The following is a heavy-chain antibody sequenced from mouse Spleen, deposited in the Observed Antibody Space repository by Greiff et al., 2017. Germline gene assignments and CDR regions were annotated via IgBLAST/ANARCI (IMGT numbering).Heavy chain of an antibody. J-gene: IGHJ3*01. CDR1: GYSITSGYD. CDR2: ISYSGST. V-gene: IGHV3-1*01. CDR3: ARGEYYDGSSWFAY. D-gene: IGHD1-1*01. Sequence: EVQLQQSGPGMVKPSQSLSLTCTVTGYSITSGYDWHWIRHFPGNKLEWMGYISYSGSTNYNPSLKSRISITHDTSKNHFFLKLNSVTTEDTATYYCARGEYYDGSSWFAYWGQGTLVTVSA.